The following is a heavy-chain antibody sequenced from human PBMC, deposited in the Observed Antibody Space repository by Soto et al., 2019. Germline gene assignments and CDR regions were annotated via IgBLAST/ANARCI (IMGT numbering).Heavy chain of an antibody. CDR2: INAGNGNT. Sequence: ASVKVSCKASGYTFTIYAMHWVSQAPGQRLEWMGWINAGNGNTKYSQKFQGRVTITRDTSASTAYMELSSLRSEDTAVYYCARGPGGPDGPGDYWGQGTLVTVSS. V-gene: IGHV1-3*01. J-gene: IGHJ4*02. CDR3: ARGPGGPDGPGDY. CDR1: GYTFTIYA. D-gene: IGHD2-15*01.